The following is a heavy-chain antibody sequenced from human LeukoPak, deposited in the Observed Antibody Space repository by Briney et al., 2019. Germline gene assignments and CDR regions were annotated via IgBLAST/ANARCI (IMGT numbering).Heavy chain of an antibody. D-gene: IGHD3-10*01. Sequence: SETLSLTCTVSGGSISSGSYYWSWIRQPAGKGLEWIGRIYTSGSTDYNPSLKSRVTIYVDTSKNQFSLKLSSVTAADTAVYYCASYGSGSYAFDIWGQGTMVTVSS. CDR3: ASYGSGSYAFDI. V-gene: IGHV4-61*02. J-gene: IGHJ3*02. CDR2: IYTSGST. CDR1: GGSISSGSYY.